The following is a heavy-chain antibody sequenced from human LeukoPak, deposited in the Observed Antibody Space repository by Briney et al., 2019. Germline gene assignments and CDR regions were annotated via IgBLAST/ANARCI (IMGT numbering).Heavy chain of an antibody. Sequence: ASVKVSCKASGYTFTSYGISWVRQAPGQGLEWMGWISAYNGNTNYAQKLQGRVTMTTDTSTSTAYMELRSLRSDDTAVYYCARDRPYYYDSSGYYYVRFDYWGQGTLVTVSS. CDR2: ISAYNGNT. D-gene: IGHD3-22*01. V-gene: IGHV1-18*01. CDR1: GYTFTSYG. CDR3: ARDRPYYYDSSGYYYVRFDY. J-gene: IGHJ4*02.